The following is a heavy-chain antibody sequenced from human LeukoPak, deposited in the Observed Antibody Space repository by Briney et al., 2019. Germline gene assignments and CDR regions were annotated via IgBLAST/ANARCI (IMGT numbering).Heavy chain of an antibody. J-gene: IGHJ4*02. V-gene: IGHV4-59*01. Sequence: SETLSLTCTVSGGSISSYYWSWIRQPPGKGLEWIGYIYYSGSANYNPSLKSRVTISVDTSKNQFSLKLSSVTAADTAVHYCARYSGSYYGYFDYWGQGTLVTVSS. D-gene: IGHD1-26*01. CDR2: IYYSGSA. CDR3: ARYSGSYYGYFDY. CDR1: GGSISSYY.